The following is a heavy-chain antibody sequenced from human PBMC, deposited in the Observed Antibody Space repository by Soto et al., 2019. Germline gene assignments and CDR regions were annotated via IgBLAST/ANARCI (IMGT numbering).Heavy chain of an antibody. V-gene: IGHV3-30*18. CDR3: TKEGRGYGGFDPNSYFEN. Sequence: QVQLVESAGGVVQPGTSLRLSCSASGFSFDAYGMHWVRLTPGKGLEWVAVISYDGSHRTYGDSVKGRFTISRDNSKNTVHLQMNSLRAEDTALYYCTKEGRGYGGFDPNSYFENWGQGTQVTVSS. CDR2: ISYDGSHR. J-gene: IGHJ4*02. D-gene: IGHD5-12*01. CDR1: GFSFDAYG.